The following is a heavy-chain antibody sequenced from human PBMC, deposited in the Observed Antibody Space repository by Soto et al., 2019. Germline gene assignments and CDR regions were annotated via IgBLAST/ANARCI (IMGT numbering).Heavy chain of an antibody. Sequence: GGSLRLSCAASGFTFSSYSMHWVRQAPGKGLEWVSVISYDGSNKYYADSVKGRFTISRDNSKNTLYLQMNRLRDEDTAVYYCAKDRSIGARPWVFDYWGQGTLVTVSS. CDR3: AKDRSIGARPWVFDY. V-gene: IGHV3-30*18. CDR2: ISYDGSNK. D-gene: IGHD6-6*01. CDR1: GFTFSSYS. J-gene: IGHJ4*02.